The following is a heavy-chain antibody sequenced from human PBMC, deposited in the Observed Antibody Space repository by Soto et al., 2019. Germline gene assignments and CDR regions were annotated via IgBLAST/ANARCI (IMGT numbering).Heavy chain of an antibody. J-gene: IGHJ6*02. CDR2: FIPIFGTA. D-gene: IGHD4-17*01. CDR3: ARACGGENYGDYYYYYYGMDV. Sequence: QGQLVQSGAEVKKPGSSVKVSCKASGGTLSSYAISWVRQAPGQGLEWMGGFIPIFGTANYAQKFQGRVTITADKTTSTAYMELSSLRSEDTAVYYCARACGGENYGDYYYYYYGMDVWGQGTTVTVSS. CDR1: GGTLSSYA. V-gene: IGHV1-69*06.